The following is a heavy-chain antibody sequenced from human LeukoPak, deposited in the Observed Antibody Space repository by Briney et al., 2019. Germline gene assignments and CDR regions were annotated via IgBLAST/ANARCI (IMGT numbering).Heavy chain of an antibody. CDR2: IYSGGST. V-gene: IGHV3-53*01. Sequence: PGGSLRLSCAASGFTVSSNYMSWVRQAPGKGLEWVSVIYSGGSTYYADSVKGRFTISRDNSKNTLYLQMNSLRAEDTAVYYCARAQPTGYCSSTSCYTGAFDIWGQGTMVTVSS. CDR1: GFTVSSNY. J-gene: IGHJ3*02. D-gene: IGHD2-2*02. CDR3: ARAQPTGYCSSTSCYTGAFDI.